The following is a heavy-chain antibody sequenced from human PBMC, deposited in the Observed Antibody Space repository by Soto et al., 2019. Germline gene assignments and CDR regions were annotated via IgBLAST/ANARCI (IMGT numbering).Heavy chain of an antibody. V-gene: IGHV1-69*04. D-gene: IGHD2-15*01. CDR1: GGTFSSYT. Sequence: ASVKVSCKASGGTFSSYTISWVRQAPGQGLEWMGRIIPILGIANYAQKFQGRVTITADKSTSTAYMELSSLRSEDTAVYYCARDFRKRADIVVANYYYMDVWGKGTTVTVSS. CDR2: IIPILGIA. J-gene: IGHJ6*03. CDR3: ARDFRKRADIVVANYYYMDV.